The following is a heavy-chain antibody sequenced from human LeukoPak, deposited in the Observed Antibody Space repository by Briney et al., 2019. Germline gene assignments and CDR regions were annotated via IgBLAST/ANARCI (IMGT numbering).Heavy chain of an antibody. V-gene: IGHV1-69*13. Sequence: SVTVSCKASGGTFSSYAISWVRQAPGQGLEWMGGIIPIFGTANYAQKFQGRVTITADESTSTAYVELSSLRSEDTAVYYCVIRDIVVVVAATEFDYWGQGTLVTVSS. CDR1: GGTFSSYA. CDR2: IIPIFGTA. CDR3: VIRDIVVVVAATEFDY. D-gene: IGHD2-15*01. J-gene: IGHJ4*02.